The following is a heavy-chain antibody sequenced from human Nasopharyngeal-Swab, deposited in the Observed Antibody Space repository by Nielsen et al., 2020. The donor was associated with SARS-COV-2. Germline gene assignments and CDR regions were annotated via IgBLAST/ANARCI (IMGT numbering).Heavy chain of an antibody. J-gene: IGHJ5*02. D-gene: IGHD3-10*01. V-gene: IGHV1-69*13. CDR2: IIPIFGTA. CDR3: ATAPSFGEFYPKNNWFDP. CDR1: GGTFSSYA. Sequence: SVKVSCKASGGTFSSYAISWVRQAPGQGLEWMGGIIPIFGTANYAQKFQGRVTITADESTSTAYMELSSLRSEDTAVYYCATAPSFGEFYPKNNWFDPWGQGTLVTVSS.